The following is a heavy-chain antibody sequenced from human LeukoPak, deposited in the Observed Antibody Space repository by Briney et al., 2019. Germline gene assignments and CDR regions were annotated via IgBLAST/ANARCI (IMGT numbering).Heavy chain of an antibody. CDR1: GGSISSFY. D-gene: IGHD3-3*01. CDR3: ARGPMFFGVAYCDY. J-gene: IGHJ4*02. CDR2: IYTSGST. V-gene: IGHV4-4*07. Sequence: SETLSLTCTVSGGSISSFYWSWIRQPAGKGLEWIGRIYTSGSTNYNPSLKSRVTMSVDTSKNQFSLKLSSVTAADTAVYYCARGPMFFGVAYCDYWGQGTLVTVSS.